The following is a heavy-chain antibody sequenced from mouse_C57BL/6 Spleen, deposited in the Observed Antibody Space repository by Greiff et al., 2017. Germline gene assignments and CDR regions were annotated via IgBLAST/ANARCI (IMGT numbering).Heavy chain of an antibody. V-gene: IGHV1-64*01. CDR1: GYNFTSDW. D-gene: IGHD4-1*01. J-gene: IGHJ4*01. CDR3: AQLTGSDYYAMGY. Sequence: QVQLQQPGAELVRPGASVKLSCKASGYNFTSDWMHWVKRRPGQGLEWIGMIHPNSGSTNYNEKFKSKATLTVDKSSSTAYMQLSSLTSEDSAVYYGAQLTGSDYYAMGYWGQGTSVTVSS. CDR2: IHPNSGST.